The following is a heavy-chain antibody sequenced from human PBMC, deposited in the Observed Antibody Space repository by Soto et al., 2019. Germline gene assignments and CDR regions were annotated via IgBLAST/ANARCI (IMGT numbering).Heavy chain of an antibody. D-gene: IGHD6-19*01. CDR2: TNSDGSDT. CDR1: GFTFSSYW. Sequence: EVQLVESGGGLVQPGGSLRLSCAASGFTFSSYWMYWVRQAPGKGLVWVSRTNSDGSDTSYADSVQGRFTISRDNDKNTLYLQMNSLRAEDTAVYYCARDRGWSLFDYWGQGTLVTVSS. J-gene: IGHJ4*02. CDR3: ARDRGWSLFDY. V-gene: IGHV3-74*01.